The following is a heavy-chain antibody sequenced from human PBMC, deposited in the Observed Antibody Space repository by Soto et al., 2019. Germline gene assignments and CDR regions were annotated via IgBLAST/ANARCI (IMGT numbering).Heavy chain of an antibody. Sequence: QVQLVQSGAEVKKPGSSVKVSCKASGGTFSSYAISWVRQAPGQGLEWMGGIIPIFGTANYAQKFQGRVTITADESTSTAYTELSSLRSEDTAVYYCARDQGANGDYVWYFDLWGRGTLVTVSS. J-gene: IGHJ2*01. D-gene: IGHD4-17*01. CDR2: IIPIFGTA. CDR3: ARDQGANGDYVWYFDL. V-gene: IGHV1-69*01. CDR1: GGTFSSYA.